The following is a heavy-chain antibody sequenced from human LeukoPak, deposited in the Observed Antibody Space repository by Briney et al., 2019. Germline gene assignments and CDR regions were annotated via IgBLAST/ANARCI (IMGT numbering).Heavy chain of an antibody. D-gene: IGHD1-26*01. Sequence: GASVKVSCKASGYTFTGYYMHWVRQAPGQGLEWMGWINPNSGGTNYAQKFQGRVTMTRDTSISTAYMELSRLRSDDTAVYYCARVWEVWENWFDPWGQGTLVTVSS. V-gene: IGHV1-2*02. CDR2: INPNSGGT. CDR1: GYTFTGYY. J-gene: IGHJ5*02. CDR3: ARVWEVWENWFDP.